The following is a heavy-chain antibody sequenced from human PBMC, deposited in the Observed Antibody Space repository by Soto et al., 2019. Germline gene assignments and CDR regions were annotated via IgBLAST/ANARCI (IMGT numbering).Heavy chain of an antibody. J-gene: IGHJ4*02. Sequence: EVQVLESGGGLVQPGGSLRLSCAASGFAFSSYAMTWVRQAPGKGLEWVSSISGRGGSTYYADSVKGRFTISRDNSKNTLYLQMNSLRADDTALYCSAKALGFTGTSFDYWGQGTLVTVSS. CDR1: GFAFSSYA. V-gene: IGHV3-23*01. CDR3: AKALGFTGTSFDY. D-gene: IGHD1-1*01. CDR2: ISGRGGST.